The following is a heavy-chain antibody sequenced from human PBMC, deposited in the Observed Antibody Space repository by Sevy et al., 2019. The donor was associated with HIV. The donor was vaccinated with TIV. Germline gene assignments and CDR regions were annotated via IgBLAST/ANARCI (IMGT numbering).Heavy chain of an antibody. Sequence: GGSLRLSCAASGFSFISYAMSWVRQAPGKGLEWVSAISGSDGATYYADSVKGRFSISRDNSKNTLYLQMDSLRAEDTAVYYCAKDIVAVVGDAFDIWGQWTMVTVSS. V-gene: IGHV3-23*01. CDR2: ISGSDGAT. CDR1: GFSFISYA. D-gene: IGHD2-15*01. J-gene: IGHJ3*02. CDR3: AKDIVAVVGDAFDI.